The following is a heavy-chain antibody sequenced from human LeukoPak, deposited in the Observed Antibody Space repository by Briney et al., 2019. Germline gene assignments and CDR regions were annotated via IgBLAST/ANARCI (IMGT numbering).Heavy chain of an antibody. D-gene: IGHD6-13*01. CDR1: GGSISSYY. Sequence: SETLSLTCTVSGGSISSYYWSWIRQPPGKGLEWIGEINHSGSTNYNPSLKSRVTISVDTSKNQFSLKLSSVTAADTAVYYCARVKGYSSSWYYVGYYFDYWGQGTLVTVSS. CDR3: ARVKGYSSSWYYVGYYFDY. CDR2: INHSGST. V-gene: IGHV4-34*01. J-gene: IGHJ4*02.